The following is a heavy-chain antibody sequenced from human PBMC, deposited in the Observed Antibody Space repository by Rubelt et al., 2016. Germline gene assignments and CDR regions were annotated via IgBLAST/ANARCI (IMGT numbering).Heavy chain of an antibody. J-gene: IGHJ5*02. V-gene: IGHV1-46*01. CDR2: INPSGGST. CDR1: GYTFTSYY. CDR3: ARSPRYDFEDNWFDP. Sequence: QVQLVQSGAEVKKPGSSVKVSCKASGYTFTSYYMHWVRQAPGQGLEWMGIINPSGGSTSYAQSGQGRVTMTMDRSTSTVYMGLSSLRSEDTAVYYCARSPRYDFEDNWFDPWGQGTLVTVSS. D-gene: IGHD3-3*01.